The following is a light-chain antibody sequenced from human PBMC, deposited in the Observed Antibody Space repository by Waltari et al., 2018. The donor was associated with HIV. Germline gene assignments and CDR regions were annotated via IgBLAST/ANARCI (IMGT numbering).Light chain of an antibody. V-gene: IGKV2-28*01. J-gene: IGKJ4*01. CDR1: QSLLRSTGYNY. CDR3: MQALQTPLT. Sequence: DIVMSQSPLSLPVTPGEPASISCRSSQSLLRSTGYNYLDWYVQRPGQSPQLLIYLGSHRASGVPDRFIGSGSGTDFTLKISRVEAEDVGLYYCMQALQTPLTFGGGTKVEIK. CDR2: LGS.